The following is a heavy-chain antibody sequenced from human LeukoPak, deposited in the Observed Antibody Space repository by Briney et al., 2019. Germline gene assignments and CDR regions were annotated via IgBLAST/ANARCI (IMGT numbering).Heavy chain of an antibody. D-gene: IGHD3-10*01. Sequence: GGSLRLSCAASGFTFSSYDMHWVRQATGKGLEWVSAIGTAGDTYYPGSVKGRFTISRENAKNSLYLQMNSLRAGDTAVYYCARGFYYGSGSYYNVGYGMDVWGQGTTVTVSS. J-gene: IGHJ6*02. CDR1: GFTFSSYD. CDR2: IGTAGDT. V-gene: IGHV3-13*01. CDR3: ARGFYYGSGSYYNVGYGMDV.